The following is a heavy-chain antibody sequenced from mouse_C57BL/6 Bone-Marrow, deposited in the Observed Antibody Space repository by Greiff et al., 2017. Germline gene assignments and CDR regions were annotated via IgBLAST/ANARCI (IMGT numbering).Heavy chain of an antibody. D-gene: IGHD1-1*01. CDR1: GYTFTDYY. V-gene: IGHV1-26*01. CDR2: INPNNGGT. CDR3: ARPIGKFITTVVAKDYYAMDY. J-gene: IGHJ4*01. Sequence: EVQLQQSGPELVKPGASVKISCKASGYTFTDYYMNWVKQSHGKSLEWIGDINPNNGGTSYNQKFKGKATLTVDKSSSTAYMELRSLTSEDSAVYYCARPIGKFITTVVAKDYYAMDYWGQGTSVTVSS.